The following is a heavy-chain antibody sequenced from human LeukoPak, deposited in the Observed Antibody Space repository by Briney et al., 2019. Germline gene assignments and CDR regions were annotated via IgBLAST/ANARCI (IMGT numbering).Heavy chain of an antibody. V-gene: IGHV4-4*07. CDR1: GGSISSYY. CDR3: ARDSVTTYYYDSSGYYGYNWFDP. Sequence: SETLSLTCTVSGGSISSYYWSWIRQPAGKGLEWIGRIYTSGSTNYNPSLKSRVTMSVDTSKNQFSLKLSSVTAADTAVYYCARDSVTTYYYDSSGYYGYNWFDPWGQGTLVTVSS. J-gene: IGHJ5*02. D-gene: IGHD3-22*01. CDR2: IYTSGST.